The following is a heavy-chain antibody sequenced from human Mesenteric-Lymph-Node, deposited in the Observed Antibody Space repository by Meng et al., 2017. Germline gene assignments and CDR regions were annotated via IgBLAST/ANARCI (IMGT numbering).Heavy chain of an antibody. V-gene: IGHV4-61*01. CDR1: GGSVSSGSYY. J-gene: IGHJ2*01. D-gene: IGHD5-18*01. CDR2: IHYSGST. Sequence: HVQLPEAGPGLVRPSETLALTCTVSGGSVSSGSYYWSWIRQPPGKGLELIGYIHYSGSTNYHPALKSRVTISVDTSKNQFPLKLSSVTAADTAVYYCARVGWRQWSFDLWGRGTLVTASS. CDR3: ARVGWRQWSFDL.